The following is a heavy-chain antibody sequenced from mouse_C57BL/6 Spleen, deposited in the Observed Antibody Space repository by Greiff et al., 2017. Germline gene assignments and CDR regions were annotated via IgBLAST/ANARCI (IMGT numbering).Heavy chain of an antibody. CDR1: GFSLSTSGMG. CDR2: IYWDDDK. Sequence: QVTLQVSGPGLLQSSQTLSLTCSFSGFSLSTSGMGVSWIRQPSGKGLEWLAHIYWDDDKRYNQSLKSRLTISNDTSRNQVFLKITSVDTADTATYYCARIYYCGSRYFDVWGTGTTVTVSS. V-gene: IGHV8-12*01. CDR3: ARIYYCGSRYFDV. J-gene: IGHJ1*03. D-gene: IGHD1-1*01.